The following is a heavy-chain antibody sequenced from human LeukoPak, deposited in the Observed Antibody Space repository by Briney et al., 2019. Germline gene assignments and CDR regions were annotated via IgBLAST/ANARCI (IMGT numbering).Heavy chain of an antibody. V-gene: IGHV1-2*02. CDR2: INPNSGGT. D-gene: IGHD6-13*01. CDR3: ARDSSSWYQGDFDY. Sequence: ASVKVSFKASGYTFTSYYMHWVRQAPGQGLEWMGWINPNSGGTNYAQKFQGRVTMTRDTSISTAYMELSRLRSDDTAVYYCARDSSSWYQGDFDYWGQGTLVTVSS. J-gene: IGHJ4*02. CDR1: GYTFTSYY.